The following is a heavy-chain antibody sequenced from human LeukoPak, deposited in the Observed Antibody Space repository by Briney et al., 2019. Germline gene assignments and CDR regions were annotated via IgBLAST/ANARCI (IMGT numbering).Heavy chain of an antibody. CDR1: GFTFSSHW. CDR2: INQYGSER. V-gene: IGHV3-7*01. J-gene: IGHJ4*02. CDR3: ARDHVVDGLVFDY. Sequence: GGSLRLSCAASGFTFSSHWVSWVRQAPGKGLEWVANINQYGSERNYVDSVKGRFTISRDNAKSSLYLQMNSLRAEDTAIYYCARDHVVDGLVFDYWGQGTLVTVSS. D-gene: IGHD2-15*01.